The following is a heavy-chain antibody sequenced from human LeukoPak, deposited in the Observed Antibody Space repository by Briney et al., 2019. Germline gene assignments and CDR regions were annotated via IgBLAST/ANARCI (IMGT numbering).Heavy chain of an antibody. CDR3: ASVLLRRYYFDY. Sequence: GESLRLSCAASGFTFSSYWMSWVRQAPGKGLEWVANIKQDGSEKYYVDSVKGRFTISRDNAKNSLYLQMNSLRAEDTAVYYCASVLLRRYYFDYWGQGTLVTVSS. V-gene: IGHV3-7*03. D-gene: IGHD2-15*01. CDR1: GFTFSSYW. CDR2: IKQDGSEK. J-gene: IGHJ4*02.